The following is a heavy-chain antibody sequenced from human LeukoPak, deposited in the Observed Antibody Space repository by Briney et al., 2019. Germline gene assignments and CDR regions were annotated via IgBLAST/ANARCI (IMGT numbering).Heavy chain of an antibody. Sequence: PSETLSLTCAVYVGSFSGFYWTWIRQPPGKGLEWIGEINHSGSTNYNPSLKSRVTVSVDTSKNQFSLKLTSLTAADTAVYYCARAPEYSSSSGRLDYWGQGTLVTVSS. D-gene: IGHD6-6*01. J-gene: IGHJ4*02. CDR2: INHSGST. CDR1: VGSFSGFY. V-gene: IGHV4-34*01. CDR3: ARAPEYSSSSGRLDY.